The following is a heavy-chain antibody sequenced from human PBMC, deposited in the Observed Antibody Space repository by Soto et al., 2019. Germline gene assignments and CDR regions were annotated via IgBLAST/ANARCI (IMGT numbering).Heavy chain of an antibody. V-gene: IGHV3-15*05. CDR2: IKSKSAGETT. CDR1: GFSFRTTW. J-gene: IGHJ4*02. Sequence: EVQLVESGGGLVKPGGSLRLSCAASGFSFRTTWMAWVRQAPGKGLEWVGRIKSKSAGETTDYADPVKGRFTISRDDSKDTLYLHMDSLETGDTAVYYCSTGSPFSXXXXDYWGQGTLVTVSS. CDR3: STGSPFSXXXXDY.